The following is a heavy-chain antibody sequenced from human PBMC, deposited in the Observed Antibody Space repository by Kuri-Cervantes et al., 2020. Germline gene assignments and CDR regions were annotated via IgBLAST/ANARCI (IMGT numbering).Heavy chain of an antibody. CDR2: ISAFNGNT. CDR3: ARDSVMWVPLQWFDP. CDR1: GYTFTSYG. V-gene: IGHV1-18*01. J-gene: IGHJ5*02. D-gene: IGHD2/OR15-2a*01. Sequence: GESLKISCKASGYTFTSYGISWVRQAPGQGLEWMGWISAFNGNTNYAQSFQGRVTMTTDSSTSTAYMELRSLRSDDTAVYYCARDSVMWVPLQWFDPWGQGTLVTVSS.